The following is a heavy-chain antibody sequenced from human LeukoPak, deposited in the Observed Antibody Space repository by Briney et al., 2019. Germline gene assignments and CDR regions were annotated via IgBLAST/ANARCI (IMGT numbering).Heavy chain of an antibody. CDR3: AKDRDFWSGEDFDY. D-gene: IGHD3-3*01. V-gene: IGHV3-23*01. CDR2: ISGSGGST. Sequence: GGSLRLSCAASGFTFSNFGMHWVRQAPGKGLEWVSAISGSGGSTYYADSVKGRFTISRDNSKNTLYLQMNSLRAEDTAVYYCAKDRDFWSGEDFDYWGQGTLVTVSS. CDR1: GFTFSNFG. J-gene: IGHJ4*02.